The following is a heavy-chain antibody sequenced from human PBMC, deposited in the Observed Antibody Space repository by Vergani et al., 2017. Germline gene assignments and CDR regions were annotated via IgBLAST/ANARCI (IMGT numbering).Heavy chain of an antibody. CDR1: GYTFTGLY. V-gene: IGHV1-2*02. D-gene: IGHD1-26*01. CDR3: ARGGSGSYIDY. Sequence: QVQLVQSGAEVKKPGASVKVFCKASGYTFTGLYMHWVRQAPGQGLEWMGWINPNSGGPNYAQKFQGRVTMTRDTSISTAYMGLSRLRSDDAAVYYCARGGSGSYIDYWGQGTLVTVSS. J-gene: IGHJ4*02. CDR2: INPNSGGP.